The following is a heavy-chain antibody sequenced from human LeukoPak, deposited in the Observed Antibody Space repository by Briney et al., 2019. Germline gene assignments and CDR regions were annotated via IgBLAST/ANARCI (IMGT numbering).Heavy chain of an antibody. Sequence: PGGSLRLSCAASGCTFSSYSMNWVRQAPGKGLEWVSSISSSSSYIYYADSVKGRFTISRDNAKNSLYLQMNSLRAEDTAVYYCARALGKNWFDLWGQGTLVTVSS. CDR1: GCTFSSYS. D-gene: IGHD3-16*01. V-gene: IGHV3-21*01. CDR3: ARALGKNWFDL. J-gene: IGHJ5*02. CDR2: ISSSSSYI.